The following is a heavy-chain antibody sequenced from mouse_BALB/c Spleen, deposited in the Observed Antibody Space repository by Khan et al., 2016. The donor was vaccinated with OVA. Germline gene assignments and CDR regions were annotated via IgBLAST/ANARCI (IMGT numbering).Heavy chain of an antibody. Sequence: EVQLQESGPGLVKPSQSLSLTCTVTGYSITSDYAWNWIRQFPGNKLEWMGYISYSGSTSYNPSLKSRISITRDTSKNQFILQLNSVTTEDTATYYCALTSGAWFAYWGQGTLVTVSA. CDR1: GYSITSDYA. D-gene: IGHD1-1*01. V-gene: IGHV3-2*02. J-gene: IGHJ3*01. CDR3: ALTSGAWFAY. CDR2: ISYSGST.